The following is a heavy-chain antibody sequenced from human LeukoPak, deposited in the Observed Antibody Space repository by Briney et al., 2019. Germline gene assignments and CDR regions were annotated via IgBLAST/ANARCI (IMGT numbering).Heavy chain of an antibody. CDR1: GFTFSSYA. Sequence: GGSLTLSCAASGFTFSSYAMSWVRQAPGKGLEWVSAISGSGGSTYYADSVKGRFTISRNNSKNTLYLQMNSLRGEDTAVYYCATDSSGWSYWGQGTLVTVSS. CDR2: ISGSGGST. V-gene: IGHV3-23*01. J-gene: IGHJ4*02. D-gene: IGHD6-19*01. CDR3: ATDSSGWSY.